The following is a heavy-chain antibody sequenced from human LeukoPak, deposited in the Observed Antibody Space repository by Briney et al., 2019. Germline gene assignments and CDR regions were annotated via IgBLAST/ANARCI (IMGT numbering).Heavy chain of an antibody. CDR2: IRYDGSNK. J-gene: IGHJ4*02. D-gene: IGHD1-26*01. Sequence: GGSLRLSCAASGFTFSSYGMHWVRQAPGKGLEWMAFIRYDGSNKYYADSVKGRFSISRDNSKNTLYLQMNSLRAEDTAVYYCAKDSGSYYRLLDYWGQGTLVTVSS. CDR1: GFTFSSYG. V-gene: IGHV3-30*02. CDR3: AKDSGSYYRLLDY.